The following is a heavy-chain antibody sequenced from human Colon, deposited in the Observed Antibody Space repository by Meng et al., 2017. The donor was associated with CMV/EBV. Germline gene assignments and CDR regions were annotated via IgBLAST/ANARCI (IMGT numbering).Heavy chain of an antibody. V-gene: IGHV1-2*02. CDR3: ARGTYYHESSGREPFQH. CDR2: INPNSGGT. CDR1: YIFTGYY. D-gene: IGHD3-22*01. Sequence: YIFTGYYMHWVRQAPGQGLEWMGWINPNSGGTNSAQKFQGRVTMTRDTSISTAYMELSSLRSDDTAVYYCARGTYYHESSGREPFQHWGQGTLVTVSS. J-gene: IGHJ1*01.